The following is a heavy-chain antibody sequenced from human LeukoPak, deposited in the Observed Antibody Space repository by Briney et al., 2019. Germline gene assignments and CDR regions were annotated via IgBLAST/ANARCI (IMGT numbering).Heavy chain of an antibody. D-gene: IGHD1-14*01. CDR2: IRYDGSNE. CDR1: GFTFSSYG. V-gene: IGHV3-30*02. J-gene: IGHJ4*02. CDR3: AKGRPGLDY. Sequence: PGGSLRLSCAASGFTFSSYGMHWVRQAPGKGLEWVSLIRYDGSNEYYADSVRGRFTISRDNSKNTLYLQMNSLRAEDTAVYYCAKGRPGLDYWGQGTLVTVSS.